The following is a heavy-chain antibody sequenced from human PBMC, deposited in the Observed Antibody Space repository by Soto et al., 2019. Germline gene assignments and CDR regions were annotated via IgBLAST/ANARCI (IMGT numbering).Heavy chain of an antibody. V-gene: IGHV5-10-1*01. CDR3: ARPAKYCTSGRCLGDYYFYGMDL. J-gene: IGHJ6*02. CDR1: GNSFTSFL. CDR2: IDPSDSYT. D-gene: IGHD2-8*01. Sequence: ESLKVSYEGSGNSFTSFLISWVLQVPGKGLEWMGRIDPSDSYTNYSPSFKGHVTLSVDTSTSTAYLHWSSLQASDTALYYCARPAKYCTSGRCLGDYYFYGMDLWGQGTMVTVSS.